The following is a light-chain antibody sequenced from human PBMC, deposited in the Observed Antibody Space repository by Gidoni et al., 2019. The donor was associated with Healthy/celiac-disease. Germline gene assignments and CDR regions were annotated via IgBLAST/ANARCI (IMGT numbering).Light chain of an antibody. V-gene: IGKV1-33*01. J-gene: IGKJ4*01. CDR2: GAS. Sequence: IQMTKSPSSLSASVGDRVTITCQASQDISNYLNWYQQKPGKTPKLLIYGASNLETGVPSRFSGSGSGTDFTFTISSLQPEDIATYYCQQYDNLPLTFGGGTKVEIK. CDR1: QDISNY. CDR3: QQYDNLPLT.